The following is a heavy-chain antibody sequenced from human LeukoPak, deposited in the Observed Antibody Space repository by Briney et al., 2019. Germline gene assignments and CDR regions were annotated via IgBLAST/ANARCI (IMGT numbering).Heavy chain of an antibody. V-gene: IGHV3-30-3*01. J-gene: IGHJ4*02. Sequence: GGSLRLSCAASGFTFSSYAMHWVRQAPGKGLEWVAVISYDGSNKYYADSVKGRFTISRDNSKNTLYLQMNSLRAEDTAVYYCARDVAVKQWLVLPDYWGQGTLVTVSS. CDR1: GFTFSSYA. CDR3: ARDVAVKQWLVLPDY. D-gene: IGHD6-19*01. CDR2: ISYDGSNK.